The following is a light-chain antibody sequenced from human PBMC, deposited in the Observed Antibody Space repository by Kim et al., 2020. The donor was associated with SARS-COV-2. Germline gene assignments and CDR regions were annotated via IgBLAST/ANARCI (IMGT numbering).Light chain of an antibody. V-gene: IGKV1-17*01. Sequence: SASVGDRVTITCRASQDIRNDLGWYQQNPGRAPKRLIYGASSLQSGVPSRFSGSGSGTEFTLTISSLQPEDFAIYYCQQAKNFPYTFGQGTKLEI. CDR3: QQAKNFPYT. CDR2: GAS. CDR1: QDIRND. J-gene: IGKJ2*01.